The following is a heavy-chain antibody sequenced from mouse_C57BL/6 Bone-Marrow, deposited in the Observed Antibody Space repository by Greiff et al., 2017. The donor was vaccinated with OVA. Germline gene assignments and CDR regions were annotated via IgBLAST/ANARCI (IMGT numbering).Heavy chain of an antibody. V-gene: IGHV14-3*01. CDR1: GFNIKNTY. CDR3: ARSYGSSYYAMDY. D-gene: IGHD1-1*01. CDR2: IDPANGNT. Sequence: VQLKESVAELVRPGASVKLSCTASGFNIKNTYMHWVKQRPEQGLEWIGRIDPANGNTKYAPKFQGKATITADTSSNTAYLQLSSLTSEDTAIYYCARSYGSSYYAMDYWGQGTSVTVSS. J-gene: IGHJ4*01.